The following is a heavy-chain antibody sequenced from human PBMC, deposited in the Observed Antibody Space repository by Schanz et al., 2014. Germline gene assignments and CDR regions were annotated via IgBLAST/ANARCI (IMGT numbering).Heavy chain of an antibody. CDR2: LYIRST. CDR3: AKNWKGHHITGRPGWSDGMDV. CDR1: GFTVNTNY. Sequence: EVQLVESGGGLIHPGGSLRLSCAVSGFTVNTNYMTWVRQAPGKGLECVSILYIRSTYYADSVKGRFTISRDNSKNMVFLQMNSLRVEDTAIYYCAKNWKGHHITGRPGWSDGMDVWGQGTTV. J-gene: IGHJ6*02. D-gene: IGHD6-6*01. V-gene: IGHV3-53*01.